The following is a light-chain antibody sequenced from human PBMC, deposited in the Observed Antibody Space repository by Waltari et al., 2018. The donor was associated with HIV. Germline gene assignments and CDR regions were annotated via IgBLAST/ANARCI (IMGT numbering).Light chain of an antibody. CDR1: QSVLYSSNNKNY. CDR2: WAS. CDR3: LQYYSSLYT. V-gene: IGKV4-1*01. Sequence: DIVMTQSPDFLAVSLGERATIYCKSSQSVLYSSNNKNYLAWYQQKAGQSPRLLINWASTREYGVPERFSGSGSGTNFTLTISCLQAEYVALYYCLQYYSSLYTFGQGTKLEIK. J-gene: IGKJ2*01.